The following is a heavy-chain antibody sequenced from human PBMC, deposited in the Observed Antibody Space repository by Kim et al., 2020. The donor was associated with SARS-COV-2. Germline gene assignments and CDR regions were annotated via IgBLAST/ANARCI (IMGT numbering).Heavy chain of an antibody. D-gene: IGHD1-26*01. V-gene: IGHV1-46*01. J-gene: IGHJ4*02. CDR2: INPSGGST. CDR1: GYTFTSYY. CDR3: AREALQTAEGELLGY. Sequence: ASVKVSCKASGYTFTSYYMHWVRQAPGQGLEWMGIINPSGGSTSYAQKFQGRVTMTRDTSTSTVYMELSSLRSEDTAVYYCAREALQTAEGELLGYWGQGTLVTVSS.